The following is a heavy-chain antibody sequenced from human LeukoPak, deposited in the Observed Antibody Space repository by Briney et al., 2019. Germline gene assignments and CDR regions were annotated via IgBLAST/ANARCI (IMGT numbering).Heavy chain of an antibody. Sequence: GSLRLSCAASGFTFSSYEMNWVRQAPGKGLEWVSYISSGSTIYDADSVKGRFTISRDNAKNSLYLQMNSLRAEDTAVYYCARESIAVAGAPFDYWGQGTLVTVSS. CDR3: ARESIAVAGAPFDY. D-gene: IGHD6-19*01. CDR1: GFTFSSYE. J-gene: IGHJ4*02. V-gene: IGHV3-48*03. CDR2: ISSGSTI.